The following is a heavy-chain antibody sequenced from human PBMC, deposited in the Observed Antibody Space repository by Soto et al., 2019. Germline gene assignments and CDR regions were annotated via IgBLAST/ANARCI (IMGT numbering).Heavy chain of an antibody. J-gene: IGHJ6*03. D-gene: IGHD3-3*01. Sequence: QVQLVQSGAEVKKPGASVKVSCKASGYTFTSYDINWVRQATGQGLEWMGWMNPNSGNTGYAQKFQGRVTMTRNTSISTAYMELSSLRSEDTAVYYCARGLTIFGVFERDYYYYMDVWGKGTTVTVSS. CDR1: GYTFTSYD. CDR2: MNPNSGNT. V-gene: IGHV1-8*01. CDR3: ARGLTIFGVFERDYYYYMDV.